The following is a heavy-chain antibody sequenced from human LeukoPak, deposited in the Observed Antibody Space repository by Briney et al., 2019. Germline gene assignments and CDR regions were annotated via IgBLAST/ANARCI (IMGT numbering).Heavy chain of an antibody. CDR2: IIPIFGTA. CDR1: GGTFSSYA. CDR3: AKTHSSGWYDDTYFDY. Sequence: ASVKVSCKASGGTFSSYAISWVRQAPGQGLEWMGRIIPIFGTANYAQKFQGRVTITTDEYTSTAYMELSSLRSEDTAVYYCAKTHSSGWYDDTYFDYWGQGTLVTVSS. J-gene: IGHJ4*02. V-gene: IGHV1-69*05. D-gene: IGHD6-19*01.